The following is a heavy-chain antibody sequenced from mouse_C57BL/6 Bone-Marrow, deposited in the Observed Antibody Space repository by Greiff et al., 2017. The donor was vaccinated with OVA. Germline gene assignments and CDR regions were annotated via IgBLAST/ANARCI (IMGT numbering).Heavy chain of an antibody. J-gene: IGHJ2*01. D-gene: IGHD4-1*02. CDR1: GFTFSSYA. CDR3: ARSTGTVYFDY. CDR2: ISDGGSYT. V-gene: IGHV5-4*01. Sequence: EVQRVESGGGLVKPGGSLKLSCAASGFTFSSYAMSWVRQTPEKRLEWVATISDGGSYTYYPDNVKGRFTISRDNAKNNLYLQMSHLKSEDTAMYYCARSTGTVYFDYWGKGTTLTVAS.